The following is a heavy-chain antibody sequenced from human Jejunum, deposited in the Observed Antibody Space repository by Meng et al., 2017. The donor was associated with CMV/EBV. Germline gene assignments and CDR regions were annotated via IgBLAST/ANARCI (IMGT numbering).Heavy chain of an antibody. CDR3: AGHRSVGATASHAFDI. Sequence: YYWAWIAQPAGRDLEWIGSGHSAGINYCRPTLKSGVTVSVDTSKNQFSLKLSSVAAADTAVYFCAGHRSVGATASHAFDIWGQGTLVTVSS. V-gene: IGHV4-39*01. J-gene: IGHJ3*02. CDR2: GHSAGIN. D-gene: IGHD1-26*01. CDR1: YY.